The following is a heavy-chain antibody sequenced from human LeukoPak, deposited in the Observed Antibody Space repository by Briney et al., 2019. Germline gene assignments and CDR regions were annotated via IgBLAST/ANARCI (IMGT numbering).Heavy chain of an antibody. J-gene: IGHJ4*02. D-gene: IGHD1-26*01. CDR1: GGSISSDLYY. CDR2: IYYSGST. Sequence: SETLSLTCTVSGGSISSDLYYWSWIRQPPGKGLEWIGYIYYSGSTYYNPSLKSRVTISVDTSKNQFSLKLTSVTAADTAVYYCARVKEWELQYYFDYWGQGTLVTVSS. V-gene: IGHV4-30-4*01. CDR3: ARVKEWELQYYFDY.